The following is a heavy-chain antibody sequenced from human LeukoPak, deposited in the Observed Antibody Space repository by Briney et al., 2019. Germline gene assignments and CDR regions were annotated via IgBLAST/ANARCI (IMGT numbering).Heavy chain of an antibody. CDR1: GYTFTGYY. J-gene: IGHJ6*03. D-gene: IGHD2-15*01. V-gene: IGHV3-30*02. CDR2: IRYDGSKK. Sequence: SCKASGYTFTGYYMHWVRQAPGKGLEWVAFIRYDGSKKYYADSVKGRFTISRDNSKNTLYLQMNSLRAEDTAVYYCAKGAKRLGYCSGGTCYSNYDYYYMDVWGKGTTVTIPS. CDR3: AKGAKRLGYCSGGTCYSNYDYYYMDV.